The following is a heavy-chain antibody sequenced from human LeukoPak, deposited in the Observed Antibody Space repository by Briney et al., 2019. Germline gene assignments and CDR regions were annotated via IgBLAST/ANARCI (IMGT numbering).Heavy chain of an antibody. V-gene: IGHV3-23*01. CDR2: VSASGGST. Sequence: GGSLRLSCAASGFTFSNYAMSWVRQAPGKGLEWVLTVSASGGSTYSADSVKGRFTISRDNSKNTLYLQMNSLRAEDTAVYYCAKGGGFGSYFDCWGQGTLVTVSS. CDR1: GFTFSNYA. D-gene: IGHD3-16*01. J-gene: IGHJ4*02. CDR3: AKGGGFGSYFDC.